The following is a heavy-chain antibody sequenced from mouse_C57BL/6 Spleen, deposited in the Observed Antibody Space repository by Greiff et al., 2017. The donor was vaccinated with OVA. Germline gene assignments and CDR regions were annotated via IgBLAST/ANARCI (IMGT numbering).Heavy chain of an antibody. Sequence: VQLQQSGAELVRPGASVKLSCKASGYTFTDYYINWVKQRPGQGLEWIARIYPGSGNTYYNEKFKGKATLTAEKSSSTAYMQLSSLTSEDSAVYFCARVGNPYYFDYWGQGTTLTVSS. CDR2: IYPGSGNT. CDR3: ARVGNPYYFDY. D-gene: IGHD2-1*01. V-gene: IGHV1-76*01. J-gene: IGHJ2*01. CDR1: GYTFTDYY.